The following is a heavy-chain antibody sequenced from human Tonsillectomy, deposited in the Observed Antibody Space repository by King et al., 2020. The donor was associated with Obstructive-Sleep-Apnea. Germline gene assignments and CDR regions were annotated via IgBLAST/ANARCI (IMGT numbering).Heavy chain of an antibody. J-gene: IGHJ4*02. CDR2: IWHDGSNK. D-gene: IGHD3-10*01. CDR3: AKEFYCSARYFDY. Sequence: VQLVESGGGVVQPGRSLRLSCAASGFSFSSFGMHWVRQAPGKGLEWVAVIWHDGSNKYYADAVKGRFTISRDNSKNTLYLQMNSLRAEDTAVYYCAKEFYCSARYFDYWGQGTLVTVSS. CDR1: GFSFSSFG. V-gene: IGHV3-33*06.